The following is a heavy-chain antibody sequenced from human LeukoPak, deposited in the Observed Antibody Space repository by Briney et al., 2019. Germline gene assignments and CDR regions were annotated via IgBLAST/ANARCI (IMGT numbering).Heavy chain of an antibody. Sequence: GGSLRLSCAASGFTFSDYYMSWIRQAPGQGLEWVSYISSSGSTIYYADSVKGRFTISRDNAKNSLYLQMNSLRAEDTAVYYCARDSIDSSGFSLEFDYWGQGTLVTVSS. J-gene: IGHJ4*02. CDR3: ARDSIDSSGFSLEFDY. D-gene: IGHD3-22*01. CDR2: ISSSGSTI. V-gene: IGHV3-11*01. CDR1: GFTFSDYY.